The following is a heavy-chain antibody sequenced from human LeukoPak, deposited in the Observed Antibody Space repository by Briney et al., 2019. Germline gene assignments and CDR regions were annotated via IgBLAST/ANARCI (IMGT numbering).Heavy chain of an antibody. CDR1: GGTFSSYA. D-gene: IGHD3-10*01. CDR3: ARGKRITIVWDGWFDP. J-gene: IGHJ5*02. CDR2: IIPIFGTA. V-gene: IGHV1-69*05. Sequence: ASVKVSCKASGGTFSSYAISWVRQAPGQGLEWMGGIIPIFGTANYAQKFQGRVTITTDESTSTAYMELSSLRSEDTAVYYCARGKRITIVWDGWFDPWGQGTLVTVSS.